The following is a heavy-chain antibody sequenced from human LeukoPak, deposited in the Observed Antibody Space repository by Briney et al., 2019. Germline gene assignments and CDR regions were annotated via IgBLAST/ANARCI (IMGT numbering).Heavy chain of an antibody. V-gene: IGHV1-18*01. Sequence: ASVKVSCKASGYTFTSYGISWVRQAPGQGLEWMGWISAYNGNTNYAQKLQGRVTMTTDTSTSTAYMGLSSLRSEDTAVYYCARVIRGYSYETDVWGQGTTVTVSS. CDR1: GYTFTSYG. CDR3: ARVIRGYSYETDV. J-gene: IGHJ6*02. D-gene: IGHD5-18*01. CDR2: ISAYNGNT.